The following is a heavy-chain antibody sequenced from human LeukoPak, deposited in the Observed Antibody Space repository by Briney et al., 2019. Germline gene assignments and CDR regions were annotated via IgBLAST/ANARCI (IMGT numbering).Heavy chain of an antibody. CDR1: GLTFSDCS. Sequence: GGSLKLSCAAYGLTFSDCSIHWVRQASGKGLEWVGLIDKKTKNYETAYAASVRGRFTISRDDSQNTAYLQMYSLETEETALYYCTRDAGTYNWLDPWGQGTLVTVSS. J-gene: IGHJ5*02. D-gene: IGHD1-26*01. CDR2: IDKKTKNYET. CDR3: TRDAGTYNWLDP. V-gene: IGHV3-73*01.